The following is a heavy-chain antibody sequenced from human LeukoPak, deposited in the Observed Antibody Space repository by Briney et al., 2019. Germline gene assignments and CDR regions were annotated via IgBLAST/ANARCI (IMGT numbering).Heavy chain of an antibody. Sequence: GRSLRLSCAASGHTFDNYAMHWVRQAPGKGLEWVSGIRWNSGSIGYAASVKGRFTISRDNAKNSLYLQMNSLRAEDTALYYCAKGYRKYSYGPALDYWGQGTLVIVSS. CDR2: IRWNSGSI. CDR1: GHTFDNYA. J-gene: IGHJ4*02. V-gene: IGHV3-9*01. D-gene: IGHD5-18*01. CDR3: AKGYRKYSYGPALDY.